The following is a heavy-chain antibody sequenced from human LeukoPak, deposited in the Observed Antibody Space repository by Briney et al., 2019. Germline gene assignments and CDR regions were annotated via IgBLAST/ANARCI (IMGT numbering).Heavy chain of an antibody. CDR1: GYTFTGYY. D-gene: IGHD2-2*01. CDR2: INPNSEGE. CDR3: AREDIVVVPAAMGENAFDI. V-gene: IGHV1-2*02. Sequence: ASVKVSCKASGYTFTGYYMHWFRQAPGKGLEWMGWINPNSEGENYAQQFQGRVTMTADTSISTAYMELSSLKSDDTAVYYCAREDIVVVPAAMGENAFDIWGQGTMVTVSS. J-gene: IGHJ3*02.